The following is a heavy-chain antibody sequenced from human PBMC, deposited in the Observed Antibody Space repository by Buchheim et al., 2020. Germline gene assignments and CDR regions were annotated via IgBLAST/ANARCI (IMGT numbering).Heavy chain of an antibody. CDR1: GFTFSRFG. J-gene: IGHJ4*02. CDR3: ASGDSSGHYYGASDY. CDR2: IWYDGSQK. Sequence: QVHLVESGGGVVQPGRSLRLFCAASGFTFSRFGMHWVRQAPGKGLEWVAVIWYDGSQKYYADSVKGRFTISRDNSKNTMFLQLNSLRAEDTAVYYCASGDSSGHYYGASDYWGQGTL. V-gene: IGHV3-33*01. D-gene: IGHD3-22*01.